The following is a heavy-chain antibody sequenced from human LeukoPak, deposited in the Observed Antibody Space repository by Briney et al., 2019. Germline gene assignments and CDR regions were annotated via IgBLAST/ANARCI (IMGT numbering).Heavy chain of an antibody. J-gene: IGHJ4*02. CDR2: IYPGDSDT. D-gene: IGHD6-13*01. V-gene: IGHV5-51*01. CDR1: GYSFTSYW. CDR3: ARRCSSWDRYDN. Sequence: KLGESLKISCKGSGYSFTSYWIGWVRQMPGKGLEWMGIIYPGDSDTKYSPSFQGQVTIPADKSISTAYLQWSSLKASDTAMYYCARRCSSWDRYDNWGQGTLVTVSS.